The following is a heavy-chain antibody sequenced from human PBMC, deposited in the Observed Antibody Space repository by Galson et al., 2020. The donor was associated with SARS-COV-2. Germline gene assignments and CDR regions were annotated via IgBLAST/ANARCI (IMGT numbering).Heavy chain of an antibody. V-gene: IGHV1-69*10. J-gene: IGHJ4*02. Sequence: SVKVSCKATGGTFSSYAISWVRQAPGQGREWMGGIIPTLGIANYAQHVQGRVTINADKSTSTAYVELSSLRSEDTAVYYCASVPYYYDCSGYYFLDYWGQGTLVTVSS. CDR3: ASVPYYYDCSGYYFLDY. CDR1: GGTFSSYA. D-gene: IGHD3-22*01. CDR2: IIPTLGIA.